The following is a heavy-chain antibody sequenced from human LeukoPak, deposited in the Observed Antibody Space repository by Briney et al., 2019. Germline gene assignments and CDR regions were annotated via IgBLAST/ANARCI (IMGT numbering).Heavy chain of an antibody. CDR2: NNPADSDT. CDR1: GFSFTNYW. CDR3: ARIHDYFIRSGYDY. V-gene: IGHV5-51*01. J-gene: IGHJ4*02. D-gene: IGHD3-22*01. Sequence: GESLKISCKGSGFSFTNYWIAWVRQMPGEGVEWRGINNPADSDTSYSPSFQGQVTLSVDKSISTAYLQWSSLKASDTAMYYCARIHDYFIRSGYDYWGQGTLVTVSS.